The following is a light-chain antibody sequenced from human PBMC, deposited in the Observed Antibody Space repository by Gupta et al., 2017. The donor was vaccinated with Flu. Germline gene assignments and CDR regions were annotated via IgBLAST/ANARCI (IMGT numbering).Light chain of an antibody. V-gene: IGKV3-20*01. J-gene: IGKJ4*01. Sequence: EILLTQSPGTLSLTPGDRATLSCRASQNIPLTYIAWYQQRPGQAPRLLCFSQSYRASGVPDRFSSGGSGTEFTLTISRVEPEDFAVYFCQQFGANHLTFGGGTRVDIK. CDR3: QQFGANHLT. CDR1: QNIPLTY. CDR2: SQS.